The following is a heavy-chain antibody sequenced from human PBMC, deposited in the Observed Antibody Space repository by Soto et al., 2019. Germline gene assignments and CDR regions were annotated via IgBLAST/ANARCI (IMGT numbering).Heavy chain of an antibody. CDR3: ARGQAAIVATH. V-gene: IGHV4-34*01. J-gene: IGHJ4*02. Sequence: QVHLQQWGAGLLKPSETLSLTCAVNGGSLTGYYWSWIRQPPGKGLEWIGEIKDGGSTNYSPSLRGRVTISADTSKNQFSLRLNSVTAADTAVYFCARGQAAIVATHWDQGALVTVSS. CDR1: GGSLTGYY. D-gene: IGHD5-12*01. CDR2: IKDGGST.